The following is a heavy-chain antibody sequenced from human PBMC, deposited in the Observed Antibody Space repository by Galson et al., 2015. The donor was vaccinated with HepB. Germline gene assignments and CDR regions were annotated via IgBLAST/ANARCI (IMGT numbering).Heavy chain of an antibody. CDR2: IDPSDSYT. CDR1: GYSFTSYW. D-gene: IGHD3-3*01. J-gene: IGHJ3*02. V-gene: IGHV5-10-1*01. Sequence: QSGAEVKRPGESLRISCKGSGYSFTSYWISWVRQMPGKGLEWMGRIDPSDSYTNYSPSFQGHVTISADKSISTAYLQWSSLKASDTAMYYCARVTHYDFWSGYPVTGSGAFDIWGQGTMVTVSS. CDR3: ARVTHYDFWSGYPVTGSGAFDI.